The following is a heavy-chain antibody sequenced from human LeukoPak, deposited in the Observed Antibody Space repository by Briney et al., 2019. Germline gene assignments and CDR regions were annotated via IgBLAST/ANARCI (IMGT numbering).Heavy chain of an antibody. CDR2: IYSGGST. CDR1: GFTFSRYD. CDR3: ARAYDSSGYSHPGY. V-gene: IGHV3-66*01. D-gene: IGHD3-22*01. J-gene: IGHJ4*02. Sequence: GGSLRLSCAASGFTFSRYDMSWVRQAPGKGLEWVSVIYSGGSTYYADSVKGRFTISRDNSKNTLYLQMNSLRAEDTAVYYCARAYDSSGYSHPGYWGQGTLVTVSS.